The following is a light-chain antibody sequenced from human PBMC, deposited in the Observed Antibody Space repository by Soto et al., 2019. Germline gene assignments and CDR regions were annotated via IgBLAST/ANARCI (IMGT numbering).Light chain of an antibody. J-gene: IGKJ1*01. V-gene: IGKV3D-20*01. CDR1: QSVTNNY. CDR2: DAS. CDR3: QQCGSSSWT. Sequence: EIVLTQSPATLSLSPGDRATLSCGASQSVTNNYLAWYQQKPGLAPRLLIYDASYRANGIPDRFSGSGSGTDFTLTISRLEPEDFVVYYCQQCGSSSWTFGEGTKVEIK.